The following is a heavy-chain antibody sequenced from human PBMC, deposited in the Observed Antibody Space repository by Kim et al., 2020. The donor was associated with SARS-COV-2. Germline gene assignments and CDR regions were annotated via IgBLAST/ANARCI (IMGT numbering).Heavy chain of an antibody. Sequence: GGTAYHAAFVKGRLTISRDNSKNTLYLQLNSLRAEDTAVYFCARTYSLDYWGQGTLVTVSS. D-gene: IGHD1-26*01. V-gene: IGHV3-23*01. CDR3: ARTYSLDY. CDR2: GGTA. J-gene: IGHJ4*02.